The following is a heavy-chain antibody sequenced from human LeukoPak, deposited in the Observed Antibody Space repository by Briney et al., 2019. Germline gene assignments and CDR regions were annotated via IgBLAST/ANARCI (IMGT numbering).Heavy chain of an antibody. Sequence: GGSLRLSCAASGFTFSSYSMNWVRQAPGKGLEWVSSISSSSSYIYYADSVKGRFTIPRDNAKNSLYLQMNSLRAEDTAVYYCARDYSSGWYDIYYYYYMDVWGKGTTVTISS. CDR3: ARDYSSGWYDIYYYYYMDV. J-gene: IGHJ6*03. CDR1: GFTFSSYS. V-gene: IGHV3-21*01. CDR2: ISSSSSYI. D-gene: IGHD6-19*01.